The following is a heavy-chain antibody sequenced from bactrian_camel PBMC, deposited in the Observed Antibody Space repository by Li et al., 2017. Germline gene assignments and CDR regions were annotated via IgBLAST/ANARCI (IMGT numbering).Heavy chain of an antibody. J-gene: IGHJ6*01. Sequence: QLVESGGGSVQAGGSLTLSCVASGYTYNSYCMGFFRQAPGKEREGVATIVPNGGTKTYVDSVKGRFTIPRDNDKNAVYLQMFSLKPEDTAVYYCVRDPESIWVGSSGAVGYWGQGTQVTVS. CDR1: GYTYNSYC. V-gene: IGHV3S25*01. D-gene: IGHD5*01. CDR3: VRDPESIWVGSSGAVGY. CDR2: IVPNGGTK.